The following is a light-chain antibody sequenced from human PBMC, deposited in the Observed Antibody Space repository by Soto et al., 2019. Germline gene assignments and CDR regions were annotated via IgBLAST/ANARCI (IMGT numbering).Light chain of an antibody. CDR2: EAS. Sequence: EIVLTQSPGTLSLSPGDRATLSCRASQRVSTFLAWYQQRPGQAPRLLISEASNRATGIPARFSGSGSGTDFTLTISSLEPEDFAVYYCQQSHNGPRTFGQGTKVDI. V-gene: IGKV3-11*01. J-gene: IGKJ1*01. CDR3: QQSHNGPRT. CDR1: QRVSTF.